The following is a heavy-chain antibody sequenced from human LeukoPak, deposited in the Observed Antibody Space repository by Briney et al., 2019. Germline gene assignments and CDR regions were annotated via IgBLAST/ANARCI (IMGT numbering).Heavy chain of an antibody. J-gene: IGHJ3*02. Sequence: ASVKVSCKASGYSFSDCGINWVRQAPGQGLEWMGWISAYSGNTYFAQKFQGRVTLTTDTSTSTGYMELRTLRSDDTAVYYCARGENPLDAFDIWGQGTMVTVSS. CDR1: GYSFSDCG. CDR3: ARGENPLDAFDI. V-gene: IGHV1-18*01. CDR2: ISAYSGNT.